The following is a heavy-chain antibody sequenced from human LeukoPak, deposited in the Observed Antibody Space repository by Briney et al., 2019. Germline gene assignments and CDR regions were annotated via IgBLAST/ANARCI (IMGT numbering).Heavy chain of an antibody. CDR2: INSDGSST. J-gene: IGHJ1*01. CDR3: TRVGVPHPAEYFQP. Sequence: GGSLRLSCAASGFTFSSYWMHWVRQTPGKGLVWVSRINSDGSSTTYADSVKGRFTISRDNAKNTLYLQMNSLRAEDTAVYYCTRVGVPHPAEYFQPWGQGTLVTVSS. V-gene: IGHV3-74*01. D-gene: IGHD3-16*01. CDR1: GFTFSSYW.